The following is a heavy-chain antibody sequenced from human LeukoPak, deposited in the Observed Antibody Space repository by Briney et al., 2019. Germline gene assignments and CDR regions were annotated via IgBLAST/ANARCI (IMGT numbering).Heavy chain of an antibody. CDR1: GFTFSDYH. J-gene: IGHJ4*02. CDR3: ARGPYSSGSSADY. D-gene: IGHD6-19*01. CDR2: ISSSDTYT. V-gene: IGHV3-11*06. Sequence: GGSLILSCAASGFTFSDYHMSWIRQAPGKGLEWVSYISSSDTYTNYADSVKGRFTISRDNAKNSLYLQMNSLRAEDTAVYYCARGPYSSGSSADYWGQGTLVTVSS.